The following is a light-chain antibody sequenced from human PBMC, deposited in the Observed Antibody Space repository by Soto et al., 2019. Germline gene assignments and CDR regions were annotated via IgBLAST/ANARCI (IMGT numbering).Light chain of an antibody. CDR1: QSVSSSY. V-gene: IGKV3-20*01. Sequence: IVLTQSPGNLSRAPLQRATLSCRASQSVSSSYLAWYQQKPGQAPRLLIYGASSRATGIPDRFSGSGSATYFTLTINNLQSEDFAFYYCQQYSDSWTLGQGTKVDIK. CDR2: GAS. CDR3: QQYSDSWT. J-gene: IGKJ1*01.